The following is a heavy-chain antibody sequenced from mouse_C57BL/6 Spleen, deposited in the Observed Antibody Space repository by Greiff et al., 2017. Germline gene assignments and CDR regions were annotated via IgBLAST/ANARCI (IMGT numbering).Heavy chain of an antibody. D-gene: IGHD2-3*01. CDR2: IDPETGGT. Sequence: QVQLQQSGAELVRPGASVTLSCKASGYTFTDYEMHWVKQTPVHGLEWIGAIDPETGGTAYNQKFKGKAILTADKSSSTAYMELRSLTSEDSAVXYCTRDGYYPCAYWGQGTLVTVSA. CDR1: GYTFTDYE. J-gene: IGHJ3*01. V-gene: IGHV1-15*01. CDR3: TRDGYYPCAY.